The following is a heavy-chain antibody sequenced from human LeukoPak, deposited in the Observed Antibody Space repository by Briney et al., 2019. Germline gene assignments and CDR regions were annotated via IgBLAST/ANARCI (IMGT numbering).Heavy chain of an antibody. D-gene: IGHD5-12*01. V-gene: IGHV3-9*01. J-gene: IGHJ4*02. CDR3: AKDMRGYSGYAIDY. Sequence: PGRSLRLSCAASGFTFDDYAMHWVRQAPGKGLEWVSGISWNSGSISYADSVKGRFTISRDNAKNSLYLQMNSLRAEDTALYYCAKDMRGYSGYAIDYWGQGTLVTVSS. CDR2: ISWNSGSI. CDR1: GFTFDDYA.